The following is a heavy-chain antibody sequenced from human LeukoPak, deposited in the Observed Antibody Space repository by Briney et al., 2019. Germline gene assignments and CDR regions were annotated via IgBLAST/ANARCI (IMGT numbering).Heavy chain of an antibody. CDR3: ARDAPPQLAAAGRNWFDP. CDR2: IIPIFGTA. J-gene: IGHJ5*02. V-gene: IGHV1-69*13. CDR1: GYPFTNYY. D-gene: IGHD6-13*01. Sequence: GASVKVSCKASGYPFTNYYIHWVRQAPGQGLEWMGGIIPIFGTANYAQKFQGRVTITADESTSTAYMELSSLRSEDTAVYYCARDAPPQLAAAGRNWFDPWGQGTLVTVSS.